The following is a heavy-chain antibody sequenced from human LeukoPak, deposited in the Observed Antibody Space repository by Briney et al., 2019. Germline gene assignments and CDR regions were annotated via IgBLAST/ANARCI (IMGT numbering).Heavy chain of an antibody. CDR1: GGTFSSYA. D-gene: IGHD6-6*01. CDR3: ARGAVAARPPVYYFDY. CDR2: IIPIFGTA. Sequence: SVKVSCKASGGTFSSYAISWVRQAPGQGLEWMGGIIPIFGTANYAQKFQGRVTITADESTSTAYMELSSLRSEDTAVYYCARGAVAARPPVYYFDYWGQGTLVTVSS. J-gene: IGHJ4*02. V-gene: IGHV1-69*13.